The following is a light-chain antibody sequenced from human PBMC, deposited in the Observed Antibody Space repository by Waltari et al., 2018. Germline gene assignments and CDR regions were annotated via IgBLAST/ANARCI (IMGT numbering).Light chain of an antibody. CDR1: SGSIAHNY. Sequence: NFMLPQPHSVSESPGRTVTISCTRSSGSIAHNYVQWYQQRPGRAPTTLIFEDNQRPSGVPDRFSGSIDSSSNSASLVISGLRTDDEADYYCQSYDGTSLVFGGGTKVVVL. CDR2: EDN. V-gene: IGLV6-57*03. J-gene: IGLJ3*02. CDR3: QSYDGTSLV.